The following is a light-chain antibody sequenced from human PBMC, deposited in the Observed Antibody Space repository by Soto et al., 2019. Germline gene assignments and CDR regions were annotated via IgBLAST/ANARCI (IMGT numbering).Light chain of an antibody. J-gene: IGKJ1*01. V-gene: IGKV3D-15*01. Sequence: VMTQSPATRCGSLGERATLSCRASQSVRTKLAWYQQKPGQAPRLLIYGASSRATGIPARFSGSGFGTEFTLTISSLQSEDFAVYYCQQYNNWPRPFGQGTKVDI. CDR2: GAS. CDR1: QSVRTK. CDR3: QQYNNWPRP.